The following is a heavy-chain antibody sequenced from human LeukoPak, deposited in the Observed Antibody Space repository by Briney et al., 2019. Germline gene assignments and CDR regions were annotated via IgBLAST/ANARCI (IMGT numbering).Heavy chain of an antibody. D-gene: IGHD1-26*01. CDR1: GFTFSSYS. Sequence: PGGSLRLSCAASGFTFSSYSMNWVRQAPGKGLEWVSSISSSSSYIYYADSVKGRFTISRDNAKNSLYLQMNSLRAEDTAVYYCARGDSGWELGYFDYWGQGTLVTVSS. CDR3: ARGDSGWELGYFDY. CDR2: ISSSSSYI. J-gene: IGHJ4*02. V-gene: IGHV3-21*01.